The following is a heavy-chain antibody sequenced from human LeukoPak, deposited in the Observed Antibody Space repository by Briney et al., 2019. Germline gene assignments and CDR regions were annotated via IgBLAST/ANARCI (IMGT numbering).Heavy chain of an antibody. CDR3: ARLRVAVAGTPC. D-gene: IGHD6-19*01. J-gene: IGHJ4*02. V-gene: IGHV3-21*01. CDR2: ISSSSSYI. CDR1: GFTFSSYS. Sequence: PGGSLRLSCAASGFTFSSYSMNWVRQAPGKGLEWVSSISSSSSYIYYADSVKGRFTISRDNAKNSLYLQMNSLRAEDTAAYYCARLRVAVAGTPCWGQGTLVTVSS.